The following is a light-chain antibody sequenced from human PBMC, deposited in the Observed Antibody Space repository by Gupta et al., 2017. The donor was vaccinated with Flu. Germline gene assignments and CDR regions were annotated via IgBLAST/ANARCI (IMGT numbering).Light chain of an antibody. CDR2: ENN. CDR3: GAWDSTFNVYV. V-gene: IGLV1-51*02. Sequence: QSVLTQPPSLSAAPGQEVIISCSGSSSNIGNNYVSWYQQLPGTAPKLLIYENNKRPSGIPDRFSGSQSGTSATLGITGLQTGDEADYHCGAWDSTFNVYVFGGGTKVTVL. J-gene: IGLJ3*02. CDR1: SSNIGNNY.